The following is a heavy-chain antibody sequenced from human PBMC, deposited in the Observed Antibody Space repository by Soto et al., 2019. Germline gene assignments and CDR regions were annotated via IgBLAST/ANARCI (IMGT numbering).Heavy chain of an antibody. CDR1: GGTFSSYA. CDR2: IIPTFGTA. Sequence: QVQLVQSGAEVKKPGSSVKVSCKASGGTFSSYAISWVRQAPGQGLEWMGGIIPTFGTANNAQKFQGRVTITADKSTTTAYMELSSLRPEDTAVYYCARSTYYYDRSGYLDYYYYGMDVWGQGTTVPVSS. D-gene: IGHD3-22*01. V-gene: IGHV1-69*06. J-gene: IGHJ6*02. CDR3: ARSTYYYDRSGYLDYYYYGMDV.